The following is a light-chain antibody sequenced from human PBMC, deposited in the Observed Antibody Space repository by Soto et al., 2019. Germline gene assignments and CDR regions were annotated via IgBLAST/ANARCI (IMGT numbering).Light chain of an antibody. J-gene: IGKJ2*01. CDR1: RTVSNN. CDR2: GAS. Sequence: EVVLTQSPATLSLSPGERATLSCRASRTVSNNLAWYQQKSGQAPRLLIYGASIRVTGIPDRFSSSGSGTEFTLTITHLQSEDFAVYYCHQYNNWPPDAFGQGTKLDIK. CDR3: HQYNNWPPDA. V-gene: IGKV3-15*01.